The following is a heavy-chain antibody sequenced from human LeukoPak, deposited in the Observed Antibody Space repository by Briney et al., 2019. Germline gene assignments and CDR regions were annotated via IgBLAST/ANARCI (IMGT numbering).Heavy chain of an antibody. CDR2: TKPDGSAE. V-gene: IGHV3-7*01. CDR1: GFTFRNYW. D-gene: IGHD2-15*01. CDR3: ARDVSLNTNFDY. J-gene: IGHJ4*02. Sequence: GGSLRLSCAASGFTFRNYWMGWVRQAPGKGLEWVANTKPDGSAEYYADSVRGRFTTSRDSANNFLYLQMNRLRAEDTAVYYCARDVSLNTNFDYWGQGTLVTVSS.